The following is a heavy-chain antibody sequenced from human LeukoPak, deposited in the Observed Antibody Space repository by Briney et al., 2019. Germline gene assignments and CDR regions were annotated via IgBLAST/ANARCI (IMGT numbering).Heavy chain of an antibody. V-gene: IGHV4-59*01. Sequence: PSETLSLTCAVYGGSFSGYYWSWIRQPPGKGLEWIGYIYYSGSTNYNPSLKSRVTISVDTSKNQFSLKLSSVTAADTAVYYCARDRVIASYYYGMDVWGQGTTVTVSS. D-gene: IGHD2/OR15-2a*01. CDR1: GGSFSGYY. CDR3: ARDRVIASYYYGMDV. CDR2: IYYSGST. J-gene: IGHJ6*02.